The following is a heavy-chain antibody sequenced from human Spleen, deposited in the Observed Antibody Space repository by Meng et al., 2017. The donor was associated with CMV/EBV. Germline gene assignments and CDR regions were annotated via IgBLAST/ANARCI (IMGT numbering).Heavy chain of an antibody. Sequence: GSLSSTCWWGSVRQPPGKGLEWIGQIYHGGTTTYNPSLKSRVTISVDKSKNQFSLKLSSVTAADTAVYYCARLELGTTSSFDYWGQGTLVTVSS. CDR2: IYHGGTT. D-gene: IGHD1-1*01. CDR1: GSLSSTCW. J-gene: IGHJ4*02. CDR3: ARLELGTTSSFDY. V-gene: IGHV4-4*02.